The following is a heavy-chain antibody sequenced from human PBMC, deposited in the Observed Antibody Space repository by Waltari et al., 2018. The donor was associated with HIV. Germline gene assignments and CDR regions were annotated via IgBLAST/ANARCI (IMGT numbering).Heavy chain of an antibody. CDR3: ARDVTRDYFGVYHFLFDV. CDR1: GCTSGNHG. D-gene: IGHD4-17*01. V-gene: IGHV3-74*03. Sequence: VQLVESGGTQIRPGGSLRIQCVGSGCTSGNHGLHWVRQVPGKGLQWIARIERDGRVSTNEGLVKGRFSVSRDNAKNSMFLQLTRLTVDDSAVYHCARDVTRDYFGVYHFLFDVWGQGTTVTVSS. J-gene: IGHJ6*02. CDR2: IERDGRVS.